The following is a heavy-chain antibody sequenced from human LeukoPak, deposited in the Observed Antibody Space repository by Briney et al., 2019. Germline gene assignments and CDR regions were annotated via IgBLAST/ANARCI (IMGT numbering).Heavy chain of an antibody. V-gene: IGHV3-48*02. Sequence: GGSLRLSCAASGFTFSTHNMNWVRQAPGKGLEWVSYISSTTRTIYYADSVKGRFTISRDNAKNSLYLQMSSLRDEDTAVYYCARDRQQMDREGYFDLWGRGTLVTVSS. D-gene: IGHD6-13*01. CDR3: ARDRQQMDREGYFDL. J-gene: IGHJ2*01. CDR1: GFTFSTHN. CDR2: ISSTTRTI.